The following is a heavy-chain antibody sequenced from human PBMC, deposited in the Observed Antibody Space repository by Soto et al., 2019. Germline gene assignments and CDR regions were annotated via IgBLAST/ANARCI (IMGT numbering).Heavy chain of an antibody. J-gene: IGHJ5*02. Sequence: VQLVESGGGLVKPGGSLRLSCAASGLTFNNAWMSVVRKAPGKGLEWVGRVKSKTEGGTVDYAAPVKGRLSISRDDSTNTLYVQMNSLKTEDTALYYCVAMSAPSRVWFYHWRQGTMVTVSS. CDR1: GLTFNNAW. CDR3: VAMSAPSRVWFYH. CDR2: VKSKTEGGTV. D-gene: IGHD2-2*01. V-gene: IGHV3-15*01.